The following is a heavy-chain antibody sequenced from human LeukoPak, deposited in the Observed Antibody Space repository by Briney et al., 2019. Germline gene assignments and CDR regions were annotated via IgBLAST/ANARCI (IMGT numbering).Heavy chain of an antibody. J-gene: IGHJ4*02. V-gene: IGHV4-59*08. Sequence: SETLSLTCTVSGGSISSYYWSWIRQPPGKGLEWIGYIYYSGSTNYNPSLKSRVTISVDTSKNQFSLKLSSVTAADTAVYYCASSNYDFWSGSYGNFDYRGQGTLVTVSS. CDR3: ASSNYDFWSGSYGNFDY. D-gene: IGHD3-3*01. CDR2: IYYSGST. CDR1: GGSISSYY.